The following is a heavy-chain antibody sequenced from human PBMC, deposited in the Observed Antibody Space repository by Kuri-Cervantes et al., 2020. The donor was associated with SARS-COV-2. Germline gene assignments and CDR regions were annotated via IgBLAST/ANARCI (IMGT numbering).Heavy chain of an antibody. Sequence: GGSLRLSCKASGYTFTSYAMNWVRQAPGQGLEWMGWINTNTGNPTYAQGFTGRFVFSLDTSVSTAYLQISSLKAEDTAVYYCARDNNFGSGSYWFDPWGQGTLVTVSS. CDR3: ARDNNFGSGSYWFDP. V-gene: IGHV7-4-1*02. D-gene: IGHD3-10*01. CDR1: GYTFTSYA. CDR2: INTNTGNP. J-gene: IGHJ5*02.